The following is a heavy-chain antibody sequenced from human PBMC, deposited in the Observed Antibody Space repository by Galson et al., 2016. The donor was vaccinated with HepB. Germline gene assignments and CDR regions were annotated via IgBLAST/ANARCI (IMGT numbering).Heavy chain of an antibody. CDR1: GYTFTDFY. CDR2: INLSGLST. CDR3: ANGQSNYFYF. D-gene: IGHD5-24*01. Sequence: SVKVSCKASGYTFTDFYIHRLRQAPGQGLEWMGIINLSGLSTYYAQNFQGRVNLTRDTSTSTVYMEMSSLIAEDTDVYYCANGQSNYFYFRGQGTRVPVSS. J-gene: IGHJ4*02. V-gene: IGHV1-46*01.